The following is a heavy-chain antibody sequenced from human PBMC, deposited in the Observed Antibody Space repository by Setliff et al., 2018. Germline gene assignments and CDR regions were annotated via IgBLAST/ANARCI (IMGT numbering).Heavy chain of an antibody. CDR3: ARENGYCSGGACYFMFDY. CDR2: MYYGGGGTT. J-gene: IGHJ4*02. V-gene: IGHV4-39*07. D-gene: IGHD2-15*01. Sequence: SETLSLTCTVSGASVSGNSYYWGWIRQPPGKGLEWIGSMYYGGGGTTNYNPSLKSRVTLSLDTAKNQFSLELRAVTAADTALYYCARENGYCSGGACYFMFDYWGQGTLVTVSS. CDR1: GASVSGNSYY.